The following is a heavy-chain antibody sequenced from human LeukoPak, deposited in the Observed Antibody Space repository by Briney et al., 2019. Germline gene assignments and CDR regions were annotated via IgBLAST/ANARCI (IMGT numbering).Heavy chain of an antibody. CDR3: ARGLVGGYYHYRMDV. CDR2: IKFDGSER. CDR1: GFTFSRYW. J-gene: IGHJ6*03. V-gene: IGHV3-7*01. Sequence: GGSLRLSCTASGFTFSRYWMTWVRQAPGQGLEWVANIKFDGSERYFVDSVGGRFTISRDNANNLLYLQMNSLTVADTAVYYCARGLVGGYYHYRMDVWGKGTTVTVSS.